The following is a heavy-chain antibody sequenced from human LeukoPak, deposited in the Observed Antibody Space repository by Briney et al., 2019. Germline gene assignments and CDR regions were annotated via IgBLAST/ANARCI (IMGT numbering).Heavy chain of an antibody. CDR2: ISAYNGNT. V-gene: IGHV1-18*01. J-gene: IGHJ4*02. CDR1: GYTFTSYG. Sequence: ASVKVSCEASGYTFTSYGISWVRQAPGQGLEWMGWISAYNGNTNYAQKLQGRVTMTTDTSTSTAYMELRSLRSDDTAVYYCARGAPHTYYDYVWGSYRYYDYWGQGTLVTVSS. CDR3: ARGAPHTYYDYVWGSYRYYDY. D-gene: IGHD3-16*02.